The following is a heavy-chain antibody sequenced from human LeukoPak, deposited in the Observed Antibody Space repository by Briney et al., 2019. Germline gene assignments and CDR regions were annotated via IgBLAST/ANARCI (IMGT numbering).Heavy chain of an antibody. J-gene: IGHJ3*02. D-gene: IGHD3-16*01. CDR2: IKEDGSAK. Sequence: GGSLRLSCAASGFTFSRAWMVWVRQAPGKGLEWVANIKEDGSAKNYADSVKGRFPISRDNAKNSLYLQMNSLRVEDTAVYYCARDRAYNSFDIWGPGTMVTVSS. CDR1: GFTFSRAW. CDR3: ARDRAYNSFDI. V-gene: IGHV3-7*01.